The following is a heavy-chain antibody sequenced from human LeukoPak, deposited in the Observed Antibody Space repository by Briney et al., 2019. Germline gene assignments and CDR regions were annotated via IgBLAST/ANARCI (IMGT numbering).Heavy chain of an antibody. CDR1: GYTFTDCW. CDR2: IFPGDSDV. Sequence: GESLKISCKGSGYTFTDCWIGWVRQVPGKGLEWMGMIFPGDSDVRYSPSFQGQVTISADKSISTAYLQWSSLRASDTAMYYCARHGLSGYFYYFHYWGQGTLVTVSS. J-gene: IGHJ4*02. CDR3: ARHGLSGYFYYFHY. V-gene: IGHV5-51*01. D-gene: IGHD3-22*01.